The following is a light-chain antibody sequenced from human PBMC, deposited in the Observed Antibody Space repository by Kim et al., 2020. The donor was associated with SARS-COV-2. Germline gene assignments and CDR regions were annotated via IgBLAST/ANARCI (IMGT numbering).Light chain of an antibody. CDR2: YDS. CDR3: QVWDSSSAHHVV. CDR1: NIGSKS. J-gene: IGLJ2*01. V-gene: IGLV3-21*04. Sequence: SYELTQPPSVSVAPGKTARITCGGNNIGSKSVHWYQQKPGQAPVLVIYYDSDRPSGIPERFSGSNSGNTATLTISRVEAGDEADYYCQVWDSSSAHHVV.